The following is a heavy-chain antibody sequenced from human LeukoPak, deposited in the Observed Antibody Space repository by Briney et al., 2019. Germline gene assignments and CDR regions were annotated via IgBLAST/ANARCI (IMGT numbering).Heavy chain of an antibody. J-gene: IGHJ4*02. CDR2: ISSSSCYI. Sequence: GGSLRLSCAASGFTFSSYSMNWVRQAPGKGLEWVSSISSSSCYIYYADSVKGRFTISRDNAKNSLYLQMNSLRAEDTAVYYCARDFQYSSSWLVRGLQDYWGQGTLVTVSS. CDR1: GFTFSSYS. D-gene: IGHD6-13*01. V-gene: IGHV3-21*01. CDR3: ARDFQYSSSWLVRGLQDY.